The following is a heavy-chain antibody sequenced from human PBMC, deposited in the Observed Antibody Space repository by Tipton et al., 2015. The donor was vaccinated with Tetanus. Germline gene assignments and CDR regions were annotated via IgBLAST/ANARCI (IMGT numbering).Heavy chain of an antibody. CDR1: GGSFSGYD. CDR2: INHSGST. D-gene: IGHD3-3*01. J-gene: IGHJ5*02. V-gene: IGHV4-34*01. Sequence: TLSLTCAVYGGSFSGYDWNWIRQPPGKGLEWIGEINHSGSTKYNPSLKSRVTISVDTSGNLFSLKLSSVTAADTAVYYCARAEAIFGVVIRFGWFDPWGQGTLVTVSS. CDR3: ARAEAIFGVVIRFGWFDP.